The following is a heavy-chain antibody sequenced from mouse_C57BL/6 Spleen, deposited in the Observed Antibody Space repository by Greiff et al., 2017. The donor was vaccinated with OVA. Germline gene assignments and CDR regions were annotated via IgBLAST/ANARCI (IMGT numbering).Heavy chain of an antibody. Sequence: EVQLQESGAELVWPGASVKLSCTASGFNIKDDYMHWVKQRPEQGLEWIGWIDPENGDTEYASKFQGKATITADTSSNTAYLQLSSLTSEDTAVYYCTTNYPYAMDYWGQGTSVTVSS. V-gene: IGHV14-4*01. CDR3: TTNYPYAMDY. J-gene: IGHJ4*01. CDR2: IDPENGDT. CDR1: GFNIKDDY. D-gene: IGHD2-1*01.